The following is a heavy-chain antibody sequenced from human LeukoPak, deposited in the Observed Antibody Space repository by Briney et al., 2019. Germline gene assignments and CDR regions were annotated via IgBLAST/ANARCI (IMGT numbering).Heavy chain of an antibody. CDR3: ARGSYSLGGFDY. D-gene: IGHD6-13*01. V-gene: IGHV3-74*01. CDR1: GFTVSSYW. CDR2: ISSDGSDT. J-gene: IGHJ4*02. Sequence: PGGSLRLSCAASGFTVSSYWMHWVRQAPGKGLVWVSRISSDGSDTNYADSVKGRFTISRDNAKNTLYLPMNSLRAEDTAVYYCARGSYSLGGFDYWGQGTLVTVSP.